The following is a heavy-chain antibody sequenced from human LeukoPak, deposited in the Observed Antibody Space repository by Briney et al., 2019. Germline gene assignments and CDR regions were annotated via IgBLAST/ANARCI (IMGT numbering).Heavy chain of an antibody. CDR1: GGSISSYY. V-gene: IGHV4-59*01. Sequence: PSETLSLTCTVSGGSISSYYWSWIRQPPGKGLEWIGYIYYSGSTNYNPSLKSRVTISVDTSKNQFSLKLSSVTAADTAVYYCARVSDGQIDRHFDYWGQGTLVTVSS. CDR3: ARVSDGQIDRHFDY. CDR2: IYYSGST. D-gene: IGHD3-16*02. J-gene: IGHJ4*02.